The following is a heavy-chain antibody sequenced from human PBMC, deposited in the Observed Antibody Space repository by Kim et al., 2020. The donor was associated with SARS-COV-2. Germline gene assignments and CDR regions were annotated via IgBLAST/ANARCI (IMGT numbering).Heavy chain of an antibody. V-gene: IGHV3-21*01. CDR1: GFTFSSYS. Sequence: GGSLRLSRAASGFTFSSYSMNWVRQAPGKGLEWVSSISSSSSYIYYADSVKGRFTISRDNAKNSLYLQMNSLRAEDTAVYYCARHRDHSSGWYSGGYWG. D-gene: IGHD6-19*01. J-gene: IGHJ4*01. CDR2: ISSSSSYI. CDR3: ARHRDHSSGWYSGGY.